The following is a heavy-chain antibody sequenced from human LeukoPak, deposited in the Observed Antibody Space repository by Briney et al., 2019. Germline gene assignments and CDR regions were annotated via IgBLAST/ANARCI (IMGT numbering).Heavy chain of an antibody. V-gene: IGHV3-23*01. CDR3: AKDRYYDSSFFDY. CDR1: GFTFSNYG. CDR2: ISGSGGSA. Sequence: GGSLRLSCAASGFTFSNYGMSWVRQAPGKGLEWVSGISGSGGSAYYADSVKGRFTISRDNSKNTLYLQMNSLRAEDTAVYYCAKDRYYDSSFFDYWGQGTLVTVSS. D-gene: IGHD3-22*01. J-gene: IGHJ4*02.